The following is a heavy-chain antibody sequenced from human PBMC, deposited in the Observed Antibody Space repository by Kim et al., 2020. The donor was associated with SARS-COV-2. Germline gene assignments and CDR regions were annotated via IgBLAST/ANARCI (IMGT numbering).Heavy chain of an antibody. V-gene: IGHV5-51*01. D-gene: IGHD1-7*01. CDR2: IYPGDSDT. CDR3: ARRKGTTRSPNWFDP. J-gene: IGHJ5*02. CDR1: GYSFANYW. Sequence: GESLKISCKGSGYSFANYWIAWVRQVPGNTLEWMGIIYPGDSDTRYSPSFQGQVTISVDKSINTAYLQWSSLKASDTAMYYCARRKGTTRSPNWFDPWGQGTLVTVSS.